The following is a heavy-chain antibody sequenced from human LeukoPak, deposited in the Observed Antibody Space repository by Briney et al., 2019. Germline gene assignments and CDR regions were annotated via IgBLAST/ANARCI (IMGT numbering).Heavy chain of an antibody. CDR2: INHSGST. Sequence: PSETLSLTCAVYGGSFSGYYWSWIRQPPGKGLEWIGEINHSGSTNYNPSLKSRVTISVDTSKNQFSLKLSSVTAADTAVYYCARGPYYYGSGSYSDFDYWGQGTLVTVSS. D-gene: IGHD3-10*01. V-gene: IGHV4-34*01. J-gene: IGHJ4*02. CDR3: ARGPYYYGSGSYSDFDY. CDR1: GGSFSGYY.